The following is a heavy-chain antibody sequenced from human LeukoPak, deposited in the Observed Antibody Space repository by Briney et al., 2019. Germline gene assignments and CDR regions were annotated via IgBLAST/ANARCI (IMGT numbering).Heavy chain of an antibody. V-gene: IGHV3-48*03. J-gene: IGHJ5*02. CDR3: ARVPNGGQWLGAAA. D-gene: IGHD6-19*01. CDR2: ISSSGSTI. Sequence: SGGSLRLSCAASGFTFSSYEMNWVRHAPGKGLEWVSYISSSGSTIYYADSVKGRFTISRDNAKNSLYLQMNSLRAEDTAVYYCARVPNGGQWLGAAAWGQGTLATVSS. CDR1: GFTFSSYE.